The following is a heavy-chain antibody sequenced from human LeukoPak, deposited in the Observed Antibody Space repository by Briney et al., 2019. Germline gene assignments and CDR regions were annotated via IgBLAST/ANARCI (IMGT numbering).Heavy chain of an antibody. J-gene: IGHJ2*01. Sequence: GGSLRLSCAASGFTFSAYAMNWVRQAPGKGLEWVSTIITGGTTYYTDSVKGRFIISRDDSKNTLYLQMNSLRAEDTAVYYCAKGSSPKADWYFDLWGRGTLVTVPS. CDR3: AKGSSPKADWYFDL. CDR2: IITGGTT. CDR1: GFTFSAYA. V-gene: IGHV3-23*01.